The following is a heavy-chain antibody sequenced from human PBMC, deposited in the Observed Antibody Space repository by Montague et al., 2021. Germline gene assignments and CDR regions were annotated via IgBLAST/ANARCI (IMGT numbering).Heavy chain of an antibody. CDR2: LHYTGST. D-gene: IGHD2-8*01. Sequence: SETPSLTCIVSSDSISSFSWAWIRQPPGKGLEWIGYLHYTGSTYYNPSLKNRVTISVDTSKQLFFLRLTSVTAADTAVYYCAKWRGGEDPEDYHYHMDVWGKGATVTVSS. V-gene: IGHV4-59*01. CDR1: SDSISSFS. J-gene: IGHJ6*03. CDR3: AKWRGGEDPEDYHYHMDV.